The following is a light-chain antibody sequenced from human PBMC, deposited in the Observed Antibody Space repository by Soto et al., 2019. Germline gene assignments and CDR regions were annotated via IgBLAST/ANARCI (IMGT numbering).Light chain of an antibody. CDR1: QSVSSSY. CDR3: QQYGSSRFT. V-gene: IGKV3-20*01. CDR2: GAS. Sequence: EIVLTQSPGTLSLSPGERATLSCRASQSVSSSYLAWYQQKPGQAPRLLIYGASSRATGIPDRFSGSGSRTDFTLTISRLEPEDFAVYYCQQYGSSRFTFGPGTKVDI. J-gene: IGKJ3*01.